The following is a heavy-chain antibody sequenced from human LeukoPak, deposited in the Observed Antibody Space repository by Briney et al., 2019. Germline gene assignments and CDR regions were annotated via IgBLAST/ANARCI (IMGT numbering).Heavy chain of an antibody. D-gene: IGHD4/OR15-4a*01. CDR2: ISSSSTYI. Sequence: GGSLRLSCAASGFTFSSYSMNWVRQAPGKGLEWVSSISSSSTYIYYADSVKGRFTISRDNAKNSLYLQMNSLRAEDTAVYYCARRAGAYSHPYDYWGQGTLVTVSS. CDR3: ARRAGAYSHPYDY. V-gene: IGHV3-21*04. CDR1: GFTFSSYS. J-gene: IGHJ4*02.